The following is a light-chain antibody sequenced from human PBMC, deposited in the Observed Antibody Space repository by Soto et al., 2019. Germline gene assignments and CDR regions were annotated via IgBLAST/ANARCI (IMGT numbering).Light chain of an antibody. Sequence: QSALTQPASVSGSPGQSITISCTGTSSDVGGYNYVSWYQHHPGKAPKLMISEVSNRPSRVSNRFSGSKSGNTASLTISGLQAEDEADYYCSSYSSSSFVVFGGGTKVTVL. V-gene: IGLV2-14*01. J-gene: IGLJ2*01. CDR3: SSYSSSSFVV. CDR2: EVS. CDR1: SSDVGGYNY.